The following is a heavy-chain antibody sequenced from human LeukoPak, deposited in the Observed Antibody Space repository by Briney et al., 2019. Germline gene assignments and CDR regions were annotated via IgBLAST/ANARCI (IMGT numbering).Heavy chain of an antibody. CDR3: ARDNYDSSGYYEHALDL. J-gene: IGHJ3*01. V-gene: IGHV4-30-4*08. CDR1: GGSISSGDYY. CDR2: IYYSGST. Sequence: SETLSLTCTVSGGSISSGDYYWSWIRQPPGKGLEWIGYIYYSGSTYYNPSLKSRVTISVDTSKNQFSLKMTSLTAADTAVYYCARDNYDSSGYYEHALDLWGQGTMVTVSS. D-gene: IGHD3-22*01.